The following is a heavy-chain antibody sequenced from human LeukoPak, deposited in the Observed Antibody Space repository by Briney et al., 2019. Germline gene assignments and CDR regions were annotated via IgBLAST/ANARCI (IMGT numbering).Heavy chain of an antibody. CDR1: GGSISSYY. CDR3: ARGTYYYDSSGYSAGFDY. J-gene: IGHJ4*02. CDR2: INHSGST. D-gene: IGHD3-22*01. Sequence: SETLSLTCTVSGGSISSYYWSWIRQPPGKGLEWIGEINHSGSTNYNPSLKSRVTISVDTSKNQFSLKLSSVTAADTAVYYCARGTYYYDSSGYSAGFDYWGQGTLVTVSS. V-gene: IGHV4-34*01.